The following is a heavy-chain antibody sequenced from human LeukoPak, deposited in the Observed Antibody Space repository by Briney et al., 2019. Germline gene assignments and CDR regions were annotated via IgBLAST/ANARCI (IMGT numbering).Heavy chain of an antibody. CDR2: ISWNSGSI. CDR1: GFTFDDYA. V-gene: IGHV3-9*01. CDR3: AKAPGYSSSWDWYFDL. Sequence: GGSLRLSCAVSGFTFDDYAMHWVRQAPGKGLEWVSGISWNSGSIGYADSVKGRFTISRDNAKNSLYLQMNSLRAEDTALYYCAKAPGYSSSWDWYFDLWGRGTLVTVSS. D-gene: IGHD6-13*01. J-gene: IGHJ2*01.